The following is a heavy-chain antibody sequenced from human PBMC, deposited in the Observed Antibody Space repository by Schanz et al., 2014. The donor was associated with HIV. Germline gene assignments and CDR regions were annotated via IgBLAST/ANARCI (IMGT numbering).Heavy chain of an antibody. Sequence: QVQLVESGGGVVQPGRSLRLSCAASGFNINSYGLHWVRQAPGKGPEWVAVISHDGSKKYYADSVNGRFTISRDNSKNTLYLQMTTLRIDDTAVYYCAKPEYDSRGNSQSHFDSWGQGTLVTVSS. CDR1: GFNINSYG. J-gene: IGHJ4*02. CDR3: AKPEYDSRGNSQSHFDS. V-gene: IGHV3-33*05. D-gene: IGHD3-22*01. CDR2: ISHDGSKK.